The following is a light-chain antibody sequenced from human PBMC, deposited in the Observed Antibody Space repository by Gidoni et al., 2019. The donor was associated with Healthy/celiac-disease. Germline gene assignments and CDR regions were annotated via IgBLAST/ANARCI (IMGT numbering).Light chain of an antibody. CDR3: QQFNSYPLT. CDR1: QGISSA. CDR2: DAS. Sequence: AIQLTQSPSSLSASVGDRVTITCRASQGISSALAWYQQKPGKAPKLLIYDASSLESGVSSRFSGSGSGTDFTLTISSLQPEDFATYYCQQFNSYPLTFXQXTKLEIK. J-gene: IGKJ2*01. V-gene: IGKV1-13*02.